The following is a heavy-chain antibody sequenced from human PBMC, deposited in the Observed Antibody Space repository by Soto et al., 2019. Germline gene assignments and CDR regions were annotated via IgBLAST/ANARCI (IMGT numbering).Heavy chain of an antibody. CDR1: GGFMSDYY. V-gene: IGHV4-4*07. J-gene: IGHJ4*02. D-gene: IGHD1-7*01. CDR3: ARGTTGVVY. Sequence: SETLSLTCTVSGGFMSDYYWSWIRQPAGRGLEWIGRIYASGNTNYNPSLKSRVTISVDTSKNQFSLKLTSVTAADTAVYYCARGTTGVVYWGQGTLVTVSS. CDR2: IYASGNT.